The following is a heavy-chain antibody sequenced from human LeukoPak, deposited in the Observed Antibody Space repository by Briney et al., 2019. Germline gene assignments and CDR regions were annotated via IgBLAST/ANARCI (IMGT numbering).Heavy chain of an antibody. J-gene: IGHJ5*02. V-gene: IGHV4-30-4*07. Sequence: PSQTLSLTCAASGGSISSGGYSWSWIRQPPGKGLEWIGYIYYSGSTYYNPSLKSRVTISVDTSKNQFSLKLSSVTAADTAVYYCAREEYYDSSVGWFDPWGQGTLVTVSS. D-gene: IGHD3-22*01. CDR1: GGSISSGGYS. CDR3: AREEYYDSSVGWFDP. CDR2: IYYSGST.